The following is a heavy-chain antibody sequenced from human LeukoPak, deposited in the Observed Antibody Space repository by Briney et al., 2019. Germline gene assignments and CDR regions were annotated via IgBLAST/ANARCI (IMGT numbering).Heavy chain of an antibody. J-gene: IGHJ5*02. V-gene: IGHV3-33*01. CDR2: IWYDGSNK. Sequence: PGRSLRLSCAASAFTLSSYGMHWVRQAPGKGLEWVAVIWYDGSNKYYADSVKGRFTISRDNSKNTLYLQMNSLRAEDTAVYYCARESVGAPLGWFDPWGQGTLVTVSS. D-gene: IGHD2-2*01. CDR1: AFTLSSYG. CDR3: ARESVGAPLGWFDP.